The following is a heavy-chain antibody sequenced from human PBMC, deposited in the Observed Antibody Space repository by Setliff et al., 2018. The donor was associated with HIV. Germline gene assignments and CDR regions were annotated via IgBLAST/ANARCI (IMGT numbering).Heavy chain of an antibody. CDR3: ARSGCDGRSCYSNSVIVV. J-gene: IGHJ4*02. Sequence: PSETLSLTCAVYGVSFNSYYWTWIRQPPGKGLEWIGEINHNGTTSYNSSLKSRVTISADTSNNQFSLRLTSMTAADTAVYYCARSGCDGRSCYSNSVIVVWGQGIPVTVSS. CDR2: INHNGTT. D-gene: IGHD2-15*01. V-gene: IGHV4-34*01. CDR1: GVSFNSYY.